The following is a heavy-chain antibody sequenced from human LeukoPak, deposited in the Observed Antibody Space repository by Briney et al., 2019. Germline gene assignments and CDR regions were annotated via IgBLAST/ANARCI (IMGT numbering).Heavy chain of an antibody. J-gene: IGHJ4*02. D-gene: IGHD2-15*01. CDR1: GFTFSSYN. V-gene: IGHV3-21*01. Sequence: GGSLRLSCAASGFTFSSYNMNWVRQAPGKGLEWVSSISSSSSYIYYADSVKGRFTISRDNAMNSLYLQMNSLRAEDTAVYYCAREGSTYPFDYWGQGTLVTVSS. CDR2: ISSSSSYI. CDR3: AREGSTYPFDY.